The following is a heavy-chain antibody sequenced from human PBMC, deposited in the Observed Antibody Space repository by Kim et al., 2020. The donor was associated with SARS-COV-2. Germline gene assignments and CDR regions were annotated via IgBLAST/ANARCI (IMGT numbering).Heavy chain of an antibody. V-gene: IGHV3-23*01. Sequence: GGSLRLSCAASGFTFSSYAMSWVRQAPGKGLEWVSAISGSGGSIYYADSVKGRFTISRDNSKNTLYLQMNSLRAEDTAVYYCAKVFGPRIAAAGTRRAYFDYWGQGTLVTVSS. CDR3: AKVFGPRIAAAGTRRAYFDY. J-gene: IGHJ4*02. CDR1: GFTFSSYA. D-gene: IGHD6-13*01. CDR2: ISGSGGSI.